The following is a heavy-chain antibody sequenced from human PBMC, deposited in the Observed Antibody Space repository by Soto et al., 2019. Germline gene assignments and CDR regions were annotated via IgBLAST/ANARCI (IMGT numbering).Heavy chain of an antibody. Sequence: QVQLVESGGGVVQPGRSLRLSCAASGFTFSSYGMHWVRQAPGKGLEWVAVIWYDGSNKYYADSVKGRFTISRDNSKNTLYLQMNSLRAEDTVVYSCARATLVLGRVGRYYYYYGMDVWGQGTTVTVSS. D-gene: IGHD1-26*01. CDR1: GFTFSSYG. CDR2: IWYDGSNK. J-gene: IGHJ6*02. CDR3: ARATLVLGRVGRYYYYYGMDV. V-gene: IGHV3-33*01.